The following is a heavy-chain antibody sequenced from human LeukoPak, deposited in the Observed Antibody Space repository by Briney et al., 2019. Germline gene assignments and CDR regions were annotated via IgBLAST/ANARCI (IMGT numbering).Heavy chain of an antibody. J-gene: IGHJ6*02. V-gene: IGHV4-59*01. CDR2: MYYSGST. Sequence: SETLSLTCTVSGGSISSYYWSWIRQPPGKGLEWIGYMYYSGSTNYNPSLKSRVTISVDTSKNRFSLKLSSVTAADTAVYYCARDHYDSSGYYYGYYYGMDVWGQGTTVTVPS. D-gene: IGHD3-22*01. CDR1: GGSISSYY. CDR3: ARDHYDSSGYYYGYYYGMDV.